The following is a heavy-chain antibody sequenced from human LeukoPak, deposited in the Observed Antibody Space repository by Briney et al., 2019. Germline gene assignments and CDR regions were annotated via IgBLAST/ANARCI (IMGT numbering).Heavy chain of an antibody. J-gene: IGHJ5*02. CDR1: GDSVSSNSAA. CDR3: ARDWGSSSWYENWFDP. CDR2: TYYRSKWYN. D-gene: IGHD6-13*01. Sequence: SQTLSLTCAISGDSVSSNSAAWNWIRQSPSRGLEGLGRTYYRSKWYNDYAVPVKSRITIKPDTSKNQFSLQLNSVTPEDTAVYYCARDWGSSSWYENWFDPWGQGTLVIVSS. V-gene: IGHV6-1*01.